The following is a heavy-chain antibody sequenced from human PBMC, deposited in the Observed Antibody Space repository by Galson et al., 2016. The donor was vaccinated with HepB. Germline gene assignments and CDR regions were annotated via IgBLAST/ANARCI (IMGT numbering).Heavy chain of an antibody. J-gene: IGHJ4*02. CDR2: ISTCGNTI. Sequence: LRLSCAASGFTFNDYYMSWIRQAPGKGLEWVSYISTCGNTIYYADSVNGRFTISRDTAKRSVYLQMNSLRADDTAVYYCARIGWDVSFDYWGQGTLAAVSS. CDR1: GFTFNDYY. CDR3: ARIGWDVSFDY. D-gene: IGHD5/OR15-5a*01. V-gene: IGHV3-11*01.